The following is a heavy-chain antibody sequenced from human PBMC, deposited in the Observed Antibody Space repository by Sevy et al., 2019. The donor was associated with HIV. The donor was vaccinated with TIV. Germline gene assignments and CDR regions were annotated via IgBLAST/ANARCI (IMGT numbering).Heavy chain of an antibody. CDR1: GFTFSSYA. CDR2: ISYDGSNK. V-gene: IGHV3-30-3*01. Sequence: GGSLRLSCAASGFTFSSYAMHWVRQAPGKGLEWVAVISYDGSNKYYANSVKGRLTISRDNSKNTLYLHMNSLRAEDTAVYYCERIGTGHTYGTPPCYWGQGTLVTVSS. D-gene: IGHD5-18*01. J-gene: IGHJ4*02. CDR3: ERIGTGHTYGTPPCY.